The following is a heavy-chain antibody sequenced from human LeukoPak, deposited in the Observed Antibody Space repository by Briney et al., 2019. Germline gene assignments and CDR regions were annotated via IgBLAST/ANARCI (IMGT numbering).Heavy chain of an antibody. CDR1: GDSVSINSVT. Sequence: SQTLSLTCAISGDSVSINSVTWNWIRQSPSRGLEWLGRTYYRSKWINDYAVSVKSRTTINPDTSKNQFSLQLNSVTPEDTAVYYCARGGWIMGMDVWGQGTPVTVSS. D-gene: IGHD6-19*01. V-gene: IGHV6-1*01. J-gene: IGHJ6*02. CDR2: TYYRSKWIN. CDR3: ARGGWIMGMDV.